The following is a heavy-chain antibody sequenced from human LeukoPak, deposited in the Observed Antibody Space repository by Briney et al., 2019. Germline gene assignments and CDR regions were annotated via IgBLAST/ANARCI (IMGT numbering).Heavy chain of an antibody. D-gene: IGHD5-18*01. V-gene: IGHV3-30*18. CDR2: ISHDGNSK. Sequence: GGSLRLSCAASGFTLSTCGMHWVRQAPGKGLEWVAMISHDGNSKQYADFAKGRFTISRDNSKNTLYLQMNSLRAEDTAVYYCAKDPPSPFSYGLGYYWGQGTLVTVSS. J-gene: IGHJ4*02. CDR3: AKDPPSPFSYGLGYY. CDR1: GFTLSTCG.